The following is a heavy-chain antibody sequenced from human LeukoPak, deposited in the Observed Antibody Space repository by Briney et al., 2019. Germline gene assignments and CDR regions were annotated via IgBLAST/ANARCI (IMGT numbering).Heavy chain of an antibody. CDR2: VYHRGAT. J-gene: IGHJ4*02. CDR3: ARRNYYDSTGYYAY. V-gene: IGHV4-4*02. CDR1: GDSISTTTW. D-gene: IGHD3-22*01. Sequence: SETLSLTCAVSGDSISTTTWWTWVRRSPGRGLEWIGEVYHRGATNYNPSLKSRVTMSVDNSKNQFSLKLNSVTAADTAVYFRARRNYYDSTGYYAYWGQGILVTVSS.